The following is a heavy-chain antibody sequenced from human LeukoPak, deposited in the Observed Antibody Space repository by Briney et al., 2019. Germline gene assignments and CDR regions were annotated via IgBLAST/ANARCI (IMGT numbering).Heavy chain of an antibody. CDR3: SKEKYYYDTSGYYPSDY. CDR2: IGCSGYST. V-gene: IGHV3-23*01. CDR1: GFTFSSFA. J-gene: IGHJ4*02. D-gene: IGHD3-22*01. Sequence: GGSLRLSCAASGFTFSSFAMNWVRQAPGKGLEWVSGIGCSGYSTYYADSVKGRFTISRDNYQSTLYLQMSSLRAQDTVVYYCSKEKYYYDTSGYYPSDYWGQGTLVTVSS.